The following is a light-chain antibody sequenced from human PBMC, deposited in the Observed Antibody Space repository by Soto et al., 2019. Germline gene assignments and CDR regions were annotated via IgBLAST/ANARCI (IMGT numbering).Light chain of an antibody. V-gene: IGKV1-33*01. Sequence: DIQMTQSPPSLSASVGDRVTITCQASHDIGNSLNWYQDKPGQAPKLVIYDAYNLETGVPSTFSGNGYGTDFTFSISSLRPEDIATYYCQKSDRLPLFGPGTKVDMK. CDR1: HDIGNS. J-gene: IGKJ3*01. CDR2: DAY. CDR3: QKSDRLPL.